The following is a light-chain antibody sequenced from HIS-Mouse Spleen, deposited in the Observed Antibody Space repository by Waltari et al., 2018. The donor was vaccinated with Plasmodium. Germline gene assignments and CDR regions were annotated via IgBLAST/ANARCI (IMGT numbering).Light chain of an antibody. Sequence: SYELTQPPSVSVSPGQTARITCSGDALPKKYAYWYQQKSGQAPVLVVYDESDRPSGIPEGFSGANAGNTATLTISRVEAGDEADYYCQVWDSSSDHPVFGGGTKLTVL. CDR1: ALPKKY. J-gene: IGLJ2*01. CDR3: QVWDSSSDHPV. CDR2: DES. V-gene: IGLV3-21*02.